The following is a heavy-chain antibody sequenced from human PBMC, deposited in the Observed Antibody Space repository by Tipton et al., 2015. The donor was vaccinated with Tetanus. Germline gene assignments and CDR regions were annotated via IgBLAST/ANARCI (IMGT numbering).Heavy chain of an antibody. V-gene: IGHV4-30-4*01. CDR2: IYYSGST. J-gene: IGHJ5*02. Sequence: GEALGNGDYYWSWIRQPPGKGLESIGYIYYSGSTYYNPSLKSRVTISVDTSKNQFSLKLRSVTAADTAIYYCARSADNWFDPWGQGILVTVSS. CDR3: ARSADNWFDP. CDR1: GEALGNGDYY.